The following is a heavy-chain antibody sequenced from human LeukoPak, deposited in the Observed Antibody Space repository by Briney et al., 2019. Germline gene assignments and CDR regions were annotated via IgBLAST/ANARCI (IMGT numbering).Heavy chain of an antibody. J-gene: IGHJ4*02. V-gene: IGHV4-59*01. Sequence: SETLSLTCTVSGGSISSYYWTWIRQPPGKRPEWIGYIDYSGSTNYNPSLKSRVTISVDTSKNQLSLKLSSVTAADTAVYYCAREKSPDYCSGASCYFDYWGQGTLVTVSP. CDR1: GGSISSYY. D-gene: IGHD2-15*01. CDR2: IDYSGST. CDR3: AREKSPDYCSGASCYFDY.